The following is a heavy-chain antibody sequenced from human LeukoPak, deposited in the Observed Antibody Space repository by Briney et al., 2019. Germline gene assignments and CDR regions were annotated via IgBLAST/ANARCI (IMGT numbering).Heavy chain of an antibody. CDR1: GYTFTGYY. J-gene: IGHJ4*02. CDR2: INPNSGGT. D-gene: IGHD3-10*01. CDR3: ATGVLGGSGTYYRL. V-gene: IGHV1-2*04. Sequence: ASVKVSCKASGYTFTGYYMHWVRQAPGQGLEWMGGINPNSGGTNYAQKFQGWVTMTRDTSISTAYMELSRLRSDDTAVYYCATGVLGGSGTYYRLWGQGTLVPVSS.